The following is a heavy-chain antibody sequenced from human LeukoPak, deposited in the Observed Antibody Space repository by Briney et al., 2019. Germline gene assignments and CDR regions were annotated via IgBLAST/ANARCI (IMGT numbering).Heavy chain of an antibody. V-gene: IGHV1-2*02. CDR2: VSRDRT. J-gene: IGHJ4*02. D-gene: IGHD6-13*01. CDR1: GYTFNDYT. Sequence: ASVKVSCKTSGYTFNDYTIHWVRQAPGQSLEWVGWVSRDRTKSAEKFQDRVILTRDWTINTAYMEMNMVTSDDTAVYYCARGYGSSLFDYWGQGSLITVSS. CDR3: ARGYGSSLFDY.